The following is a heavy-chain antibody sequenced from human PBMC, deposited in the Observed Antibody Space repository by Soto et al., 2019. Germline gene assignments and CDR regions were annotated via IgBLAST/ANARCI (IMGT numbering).Heavy chain of an antibody. CDR2: TYYRSKWYN. J-gene: IGHJ4*02. V-gene: IGHV6-1*01. D-gene: IGHD6-13*01. CDR3: ARDLAAVPRAFDY. Sequence: SQTLSLTCAISGDSVSSNSAAWNWIRQSPSRGLEWLGRTYYRSKWYNDYAVPVKSRITINPDTSKNQFSLQLNSVTAADTAVYYCARDLAAVPRAFDYWGRGTLVTVSS. CDR1: GDSVSSNSAA.